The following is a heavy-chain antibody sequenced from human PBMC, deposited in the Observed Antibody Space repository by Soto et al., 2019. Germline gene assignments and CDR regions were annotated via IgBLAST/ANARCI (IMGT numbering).Heavy chain of an antibody. CDR1: GFIFSDYS. D-gene: IGHD6-13*01. J-gene: IGHJ4*01. CDR3: ARDWEAALDY. V-gene: IGHV3-21*01. CDR2: VSGSRGYI. Sequence: PGRSLKLSCAASGFIFSDYSINWVRQAAGRGLVWVSSVSGSRGYIYYGDSVKVRFTISRDNAKHSVVLQMNNLRAEDTAVYYCARDWEAALDYWG.